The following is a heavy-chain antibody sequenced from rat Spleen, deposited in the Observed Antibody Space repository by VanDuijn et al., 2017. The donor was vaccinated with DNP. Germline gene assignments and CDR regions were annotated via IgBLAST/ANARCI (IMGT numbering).Heavy chain of an antibody. CDR3: ARGSGTYYWYFDF. CDR2: ITGGGEYT. CDR1: GFTFSYYW. D-gene: IGHD5-1*01. Sequence: EVQLVESGGDLVQPGRSLKLSCVASGFTFSYYWMTWIRQVPGKGLEWIASITGGGEYTYSPDSVKGRFIISRDNARNTLYLQMNSLRSEDTATYFCARGSGTYYWYFDFWGPGTMVTVSS. J-gene: IGHJ1*01. V-gene: IGHV5-31*01.